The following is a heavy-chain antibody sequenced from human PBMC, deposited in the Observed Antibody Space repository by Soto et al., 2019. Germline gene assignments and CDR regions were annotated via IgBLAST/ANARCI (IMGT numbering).Heavy chain of an antibody. D-gene: IGHD3-3*01. J-gene: IGHJ6*02. CDR2: MFYSGRS. CDR3: ARDEVRYYDFLGGYSEVGYYSGMDV. Sequence: KASETLSLTCTVSGASMTDYYGSWVRQSPGKGLDWIGYMFYSGRSNYNSSLNSRVTISVDTSKNQFSLQLSSVTAADTAVYYCARDEVRYYDFLGGYSEVGYYSGMDVWGQGTTVTVSS. CDR1: GASMTDYY. V-gene: IGHV4-59*01.